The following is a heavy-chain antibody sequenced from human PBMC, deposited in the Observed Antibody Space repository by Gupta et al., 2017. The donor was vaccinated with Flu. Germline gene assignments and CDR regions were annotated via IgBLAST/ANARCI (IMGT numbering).Heavy chain of an antibody. D-gene: IGHD6-19*01. CDR1: GGSFSGYY. V-gene: IGHV4-34*01. Sequence: QVQLQQWGAGLLKPSETLSLTCAVYGGSFSGYYWSWIRQPPGKGLEWIGEINHRGSTNYNPSLKSRVTISVDKSKNQFSLKLSSVRAADTAVYYCARGLRGEAVAGTNPWYFDLWGRGTLVTVSS. J-gene: IGHJ2*01. CDR2: INHRGST. CDR3: ARGLRGEAVAGTNPWYFDL.